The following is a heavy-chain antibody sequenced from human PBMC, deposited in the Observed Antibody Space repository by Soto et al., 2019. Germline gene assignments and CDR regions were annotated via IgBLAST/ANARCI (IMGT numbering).Heavy chain of an antibody. Sequence: VQLVESGGGVVQPGGSLRLSCAVSGLVFGGYSMHWVRQAPGKGLEWVAAIQHDASNIYYADSVKGRFTISRDNSRNMLFLQMNDLTPDDTAVYHCVRVGWGFSFGNGLDDWGRGTTVAVSS. CDR1: GLVFGGYS. CDR3: VRVGWGFSFGNGLDD. D-gene: IGHD5-18*01. CDR2: IQHDASNI. V-gene: IGHV3-30-3*01. J-gene: IGHJ6*02.